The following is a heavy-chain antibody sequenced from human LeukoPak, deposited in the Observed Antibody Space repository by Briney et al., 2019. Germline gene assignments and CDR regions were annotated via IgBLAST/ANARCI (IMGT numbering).Heavy chain of an antibody. D-gene: IGHD3-22*01. CDR2: IYTSGST. V-gene: IGHV4-4*07. Sequence: SETLSLTCTVSGGSISSYYWSWIRQPVGKGLEWIGRIYTSGSTNYNPSLKSRVTMSVDTSKNQFSLKLSSVTAADTAVYYCAREVQAEIVVVMTAEGFDPWGQGTLVTVSS. J-gene: IGHJ5*02. CDR1: GGSISSYY. CDR3: AREVQAEIVVVMTAEGFDP.